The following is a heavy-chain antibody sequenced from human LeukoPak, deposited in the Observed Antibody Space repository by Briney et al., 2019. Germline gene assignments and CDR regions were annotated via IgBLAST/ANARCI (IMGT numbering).Heavy chain of an antibody. J-gene: IGHJ4*02. Sequence: SETLSLTCTVSGGSIGSNYWTWLRQPAGKGLEWIGRIYASGSTNYNPSLKSRVTMSVDTSKNQFSLKLSSVTAADTAVYYCSIATAGYYFDYWAREPWSPSPQ. CDR1: GGSIGSNY. D-gene: IGHD6-13*01. CDR3: SIATAGYYFDY. V-gene: IGHV4-4*07. CDR2: IYASGST.